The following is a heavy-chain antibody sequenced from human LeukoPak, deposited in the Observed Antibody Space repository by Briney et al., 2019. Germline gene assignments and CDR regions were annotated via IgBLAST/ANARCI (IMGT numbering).Heavy chain of an antibody. CDR2: INPSGGST. CDR3: ARVLVPAAIGYGMDV. J-gene: IGHJ6*02. V-gene: IGHV1-46*01. D-gene: IGHD2-2*01. CDR1: GYTFTSYY. Sequence: GASVKVSCKASGYTFTSYYMHWVRQAPGQGLEWMGIINPSGGSTSYAQKFQGRVTMTRDTSTSTVYMELSRLRSDDTAVYYCARVLVPAAIGYGMDVWGQGTTVTVSS.